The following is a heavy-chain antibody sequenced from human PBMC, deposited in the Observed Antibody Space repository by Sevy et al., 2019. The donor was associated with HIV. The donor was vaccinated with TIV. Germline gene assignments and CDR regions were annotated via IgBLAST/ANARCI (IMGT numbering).Heavy chain of an antibody. CDR3: ARVGGYDYWDWFDP. J-gene: IGHJ5*02. CDR2: IKQDGSEK. Sequence: GGSLRLSCAASGFTFSSYWMSWVRQAPGKGLEWVANIKQDGSEKYYVNSVKGRFTISRDNAKNSLYLQMNSLRAEDTAVYYCARVGGYDYWDWFDPWGQGTLVTVSS. D-gene: IGHD5-12*01. CDR1: GFTFSSYW. V-gene: IGHV3-7*01.